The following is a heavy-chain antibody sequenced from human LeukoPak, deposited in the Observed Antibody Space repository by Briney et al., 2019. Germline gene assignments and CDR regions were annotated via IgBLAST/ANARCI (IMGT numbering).Heavy chain of an antibody. CDR1: GFTFSSYA. CDR3: ARDPGARPYYYDSSGIDY. V-gene: IGHV3-30-3*01. CDR2: ISYDGSNK. D-gene: IGHD3-22*01. J-gene: IGHJ4*02. Sequence: GGSLRLSCAASGFTFSSYAMHWVRQAPGKGLEWVAVISYDGSNKYYADSVKGRFTISRDNSKNTLYLQMNSLSAEDTAVYYCARDPGARPYYYDSSGIDYWGQGTLVTVSS.